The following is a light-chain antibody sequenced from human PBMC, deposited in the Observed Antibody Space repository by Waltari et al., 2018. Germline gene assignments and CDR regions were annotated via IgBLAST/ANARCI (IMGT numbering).Light chain of an antibody. J-gene: IGKJ4*02. CDR1: QSVSNNL. CDR3: QQYDSIVLT. V-gene: IGKV3-20*01. Sequence: EIVLTKSPGTLSLSPGERDTLSFRASQSVSNNLLNWYQQKPGLAPRLLIYGASSRDTGIPCRFSGSGSGTDFTLTISRLEPEDFAVYYCQQYDSIVLTFGGGTKVEI. CDR2: GAS.